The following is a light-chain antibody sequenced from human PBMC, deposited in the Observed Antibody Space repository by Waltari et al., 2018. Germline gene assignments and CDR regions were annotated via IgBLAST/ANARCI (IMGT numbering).Light chain of an antibody. CDR2: AAS. V-gene: IGKV1-6*01. CDR3: LQDLTYPLT. J-gene: IGKJ4*01. CDR1: QDSGND. Sequence: AIQMTQSPSSLSASVGDRVTITCRASQDSGNDLGWYQQKPGKAPKVLIYAASTLQSGVPSRYSGSGSGTDFTLTSSSLQPDDLATYYCLQDLTYPLTFGGGTKVEIK.